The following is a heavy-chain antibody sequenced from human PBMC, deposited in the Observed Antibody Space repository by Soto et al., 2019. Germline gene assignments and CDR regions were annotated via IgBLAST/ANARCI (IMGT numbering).Heavy chain of an antibody. CDR2: ISGLDGKT. V-gene: IGHV1-18*04. D-gene: IGHD3-22*01. CDR1: GYTFHNHG. CDR3: ARGGDIQSSGYLDAFDI. J-gene: IGHJ3*02. Sequence: GASVKVSCKASGYTFHNHGISWVRQAPGQGLEWLGWISGLDGKTKYAQRLQGRVTITADESTSTAYMELSSLRSEDTAVYYCARGGDIQSSGYLDAFDIWGQGTMVTVSS.